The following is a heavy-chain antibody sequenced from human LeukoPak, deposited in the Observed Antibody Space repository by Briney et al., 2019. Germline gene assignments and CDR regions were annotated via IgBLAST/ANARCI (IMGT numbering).Heavy chain of an antibody. V-gene: IGHV4-31*03. J-gene: IGHJ4*02. CDR1: GGSVSSGGYY. Sequence: SETLSLTCTVSGGSVSSGGYYWSWIRQHPGKGLEWIGYIYYSGSTYYNPSLKSRVTISVDTSKNQFSLKLSSVTAADTAVYYCARGMDTAMVTPTYFDYRGQGTLVTVSS. CDR3: ARGMDTAMVTPTYFDY. CDR2: IYYSGST. D-gene: IGHD5-18*01.